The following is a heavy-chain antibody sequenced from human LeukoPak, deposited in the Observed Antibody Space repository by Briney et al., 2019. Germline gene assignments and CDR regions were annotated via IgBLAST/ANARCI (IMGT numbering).Heavy chain of an antibody. CDR2: IYYSGST. CDR3: ARQGTYYYGSGSYVLLNWFDH. Sequence: SETLSLTCTVSGGSLSSSSYYWGWLRQPPGKGLEWLGSIYYSGSTYYNPSLKSRVTISVDTSKNQFSLKLSSVTAADTAVYYCARQGTYYYGSGSYVLLNWFDHWGQGTLVTVSS. J-gene: IGHJ5*02. V-gene: IGHV4-39*01. D-gene: IGHD3-10*01. CDR1: GGSLSSSSYY.